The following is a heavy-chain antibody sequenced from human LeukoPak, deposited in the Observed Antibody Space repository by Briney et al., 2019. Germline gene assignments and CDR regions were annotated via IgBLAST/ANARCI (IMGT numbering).Heavy chain of an antibody. J-gene: IGHJ4*02. CDR1: GYSISSGYY. D-gene: IGHD3-22*01. CDR2: IYHSGST. V-gene: IGHV4-38-2*02. Sequence: SETLSLTCTVSGYSISSGYYWGWIRQPPGKGLEWIGSIYHSGSTYHNPSLKSRVTISVDTSKNQFSLKLSSVTAADTAVYYCARDQRYDSSGYYYAGSEVDYWGQGTLVTVSS. CDR3: ARDQRYDSSGYYYAGSEVDY.